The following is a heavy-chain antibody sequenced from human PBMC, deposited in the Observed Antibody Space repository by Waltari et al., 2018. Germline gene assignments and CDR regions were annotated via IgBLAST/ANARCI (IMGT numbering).Heavy chain of an antibody. D-gene: IGHD3-9*01. J-gene: IGHJ5*02. V-gene: IGHV3-30*01. CDR3: ARPDYDILGFDP. CDR2: ISDDGSNK. CDR1: AFTFSSYA. Sequence: QVQLVESGGGVVQPGRSLRLSCSASAFTFSSYAMHWVRQAPGKGLEWVAVISDDGSNKYYADSVKGRFTISRDNSKNTLYLQMNSLRAEDTAVYYCARPDYDILGFDPWGQGTLVTVSS.